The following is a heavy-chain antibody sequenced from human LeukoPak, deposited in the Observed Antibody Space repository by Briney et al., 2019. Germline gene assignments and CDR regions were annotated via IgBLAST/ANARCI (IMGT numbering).Heavy chain of an antibody. D-gene: IGHD4-23*01. V-gene: IGHV3-33*03. J-gene: IGHJ4*02. CDR2: IWYDGSKK. CDR1: GYSFSTHG. Sequence: QAGRSLRLSFAVSGYSFSTHGMHWVRQAPGKGLEWVAAIWYDGSKKYYADTVRSRFTVSRDNSKNTLYLQMDSLRAEATAVYYCARLYGANVGYLDYWGQGTLVTVSS. CDR3: ARLYGANVGYLDY.